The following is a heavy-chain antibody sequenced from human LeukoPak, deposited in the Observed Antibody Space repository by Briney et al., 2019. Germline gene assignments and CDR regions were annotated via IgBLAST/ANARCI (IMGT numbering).Heavy chain of an antibody. CDR3: ARGGYDHAFDI. CDR1: GFTFSSYA. D-gene: IGHD2-15*01. Sequence: PGGSLRLSCAASGFTFSSYAMSWVRQAPGKGLEWVSVISGGGSSTYYADSVKGRFTISRDNAKSTLYLQMNSLKAEDTAVYYCARGGYDHAFDIWGQGTMVTVSS. V-gene: IGHV3-23*01. J-gene: IGHJ3*02. CDR2: ISGGGSST.